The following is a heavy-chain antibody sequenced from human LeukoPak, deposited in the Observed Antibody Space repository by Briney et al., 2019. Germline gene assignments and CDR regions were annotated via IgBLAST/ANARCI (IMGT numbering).Heavy chain of an antibody. V-gene: IGHV1-46*01. J-gene: IGHJ5*02. CDR1: GYTFSSSY. CDR3: ARDNSVGDNAWWFDP. D-gene: IGHD1-26*01. Sequence: VASVKVSCKASGYTFSSSYIHWVRQAPGQGLEWMGIINPSGGTTIYAQRFQGRVTMTRDTSTSTDYMELSSLRSEDTAIYYCARDNSVGDNAWWFDPWGQGTLVTVSS. CDR2: INPSGGTT.